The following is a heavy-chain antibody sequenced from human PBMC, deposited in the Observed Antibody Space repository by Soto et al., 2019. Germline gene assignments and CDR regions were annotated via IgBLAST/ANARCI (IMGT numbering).Heavy chain of an antibody. CDR3: ARERPYYDSSGYYYRRGNWFGP. Sequence: ASVKVSCKASGYTFTSYAMHWVRQAPGQRLEWMGWINAGNGNTKYSQKFQGRVTITRDTSASTAYMELSSLRSEDTGVYYCARERPYYDSSGYYYRRGNWFGPWGQGTLGTASS. CDR1: GYTFTSYA. D-gene: IGHD3-22*01. CDR2: INAGNGNT. J-gene: IGHJ5*02. V-gene: IGHV1-3*01.